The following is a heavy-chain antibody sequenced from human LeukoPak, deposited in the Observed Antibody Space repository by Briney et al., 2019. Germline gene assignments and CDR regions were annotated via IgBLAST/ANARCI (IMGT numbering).Heavy chain of an antibody. D-gene: IGHD3-10*01. CDR1: GDSIINYY. V-gene: IGHV4-4*07. CDR2: IDTSGNT. Sequence: PSETLSLTCSVSGDSIINYYWMWVRQPAGKGLEWMGRIDTSGNTNYNPSLNGRVTMSVDTSKTQFYLNLRSVTAADTAIYYCARGIVRGVSAPDIWGQGTMVTVSS. CDR3: ARGIVRGVSAPDI. J-gene: IGHJ3*02.